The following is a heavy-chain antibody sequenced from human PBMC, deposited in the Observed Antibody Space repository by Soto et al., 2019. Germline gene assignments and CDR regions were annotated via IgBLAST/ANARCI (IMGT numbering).Heavy chain of an antibody. Sequence: PXGSLRLSCAASGFTFSSYGMPWVRQAPGKGLEWVAVIWYDGSNKYYADSVKGRFTISRDNSKNTLYLQMNSLRAEDTAVYYCARDQAAGAYNWFDPWGQGTLVTVSS. D-gene: IGHD6-13*01. CDR1: GFTFSSYG. CDR3: ARDQAAGAYNWFDP. CDR2: IWYDGSNK. J-gene: IGHJ5*02. V-gene: IGHV3-33*01.